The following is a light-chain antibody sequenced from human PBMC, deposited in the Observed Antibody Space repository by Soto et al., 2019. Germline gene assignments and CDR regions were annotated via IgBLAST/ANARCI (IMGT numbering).Light chain of an antibody. Sequence: AIRMTQSPSSLSASTGNRVTIICRASPGISSYLAWYQQKPWKAPKLLIYAASSLQSGVPSRFSGSGSGTEFTPTISNLQPHDFATYYCQHYKSYFPWMFGQGTRLDIK. CDR2: AAS. J-gene: IGKJ5*01. CDR3: QHYKSYFPWM. CDR1: PGISSY. V-gene: IGKV1-8*01.